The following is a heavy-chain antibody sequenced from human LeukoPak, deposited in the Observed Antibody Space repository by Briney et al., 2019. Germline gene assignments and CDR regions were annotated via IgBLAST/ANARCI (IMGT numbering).Heavy chain of an antibody. V-gene: IGHV3-33*01. J-gene: IGHJ4*02. Sequence: KAGGSLRLSCAASGFIFSSYGIHWVRQDPGKGLEWVAVIWYDGSNKYYADSVKGRFAISRDNSKNTLYLQMNSLRDEDTAVYYCARDRKAYYFDYWGQGTLVTVAS. CDR2: IWYDGSNK. CDR3: ARDRKAYYFDY. CDR1: GFIFSSYG.